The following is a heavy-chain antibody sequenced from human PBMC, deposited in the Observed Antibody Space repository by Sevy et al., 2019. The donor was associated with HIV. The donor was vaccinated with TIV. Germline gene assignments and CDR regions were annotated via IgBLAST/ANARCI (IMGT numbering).Heavy chain of an antibody. CDR3: AKDLRSSSHYYFDY. CDR2: ISGSGGST. CDR1: GFTFSSYA. J-gene: IGHJ4*02. D-gene: IGHD6-13*01. Sequence: GGSLRLSCAASGFTFSSYAMSWVRQAPGKGLEWVSAISGSGGSTYYADSVKGRFTISRDNSKNTLYLQMNSPRAEDTAVYYCAKDLRSSSHYYFDYWGQGTLVTVSS. V-gene: IGHV3-23*01.